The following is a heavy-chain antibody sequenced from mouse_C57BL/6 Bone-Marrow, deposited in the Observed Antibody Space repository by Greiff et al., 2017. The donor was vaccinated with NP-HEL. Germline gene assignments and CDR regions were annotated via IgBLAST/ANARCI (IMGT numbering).Heavy chain of an antibody. Sequence: QVQLQQSGAELASPGASVTLSCKASGYTFTDHIMNWVKKRPGQGLEWIGRISPVSGETNYNQKFMGKATFSVDRSSSTVYMVWHSLTSEDPAVYYCGIPSNPKYSYAMDDWGQGTSVTVSS. CDR1: GYTFTDHI. CDR2: ISPVSGET. D-gene: IGHD2-5*01. V-gene: IGHV1-11*01. CDR3: GIPSNPKYSYAMDD. J-gene: IGHJ4*01.